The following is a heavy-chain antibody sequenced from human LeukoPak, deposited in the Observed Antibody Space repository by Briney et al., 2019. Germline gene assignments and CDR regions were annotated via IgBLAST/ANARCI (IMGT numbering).Heavy chain of an antibody. J-gene: IGHJ6*03. V-gene: IGHV1-69*13. Sequence: GASVKVSCKASGGTFSSYAISWVRQAPGQGLEWMGGVIPMFGTVNYRQKFQGRVTIIADESTSTAYMELSSLRYEDTAVYYCARSGLRHSYYYYMDVWGTGTTVTVSS. CDR2: VIPMFGTV. CDR3: ARSGLRHSYYYYMDV. D-gene: IGHD5/OR15-5a*01. CDR1: GGTFSSYA.